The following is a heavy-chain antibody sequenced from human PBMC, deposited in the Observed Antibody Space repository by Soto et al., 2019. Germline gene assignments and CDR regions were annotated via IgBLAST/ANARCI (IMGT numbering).Heavy chain of an antibody. V-gene: IGHV4-59*03. CDR2: VSDRGSA. D-gene: IGHD3-10*01. CDR1: DGSLHNYR. CDR3: AMGEKDYGGSKGAFEI. J-gene: IGHJ3*02. Sequence: QVQLQESGPGLVKPSETLSLTCAVSDGSLHNYRWSWIRQPPGKGLEWLGSVSDRGSANFHPTLKDRLSITADPPNGQFPLRLSSVTVADTAVYYCAMGEKDYGGSKGAFEIWGRGKMVIVSS.